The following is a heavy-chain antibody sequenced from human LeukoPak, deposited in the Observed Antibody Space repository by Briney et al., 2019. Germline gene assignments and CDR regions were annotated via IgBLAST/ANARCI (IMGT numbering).Heavy chain of an antibody. J-gene: IGHJ6*02. CDR3: ARNYDILTGYYDYYGMGV. CDR1: GGSFSGYF. D-gene: IGHD3-9*01. CDR2: INHSGST. Sequence: SETLSLTCAVYGGSFSGYFWSWIRQPPGKGLEWIGEINHSGSTNYNPSLKSRVTISVDTSKNQFSLKLSSVTAADTAVYYCARNYDILTGYYDYYGMGVWGQGTTVTVSS. V-gene: IGHV4-34*01.